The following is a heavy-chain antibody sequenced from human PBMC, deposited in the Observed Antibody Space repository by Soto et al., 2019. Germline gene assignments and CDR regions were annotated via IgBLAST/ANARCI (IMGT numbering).Heavy chain of an antibody. J-gene: IGHJ6*02. Sequence: GGSLRLSCVASGFTISSHWMHWVRRAPGNGLVWGSRMKGYGSSTSYTDCVQSRFAISRDDAKDTLFMQMDSLKGEDKAVYYCARDVATDALTPSSRMDICGQGTKVPLYS. CDR2: MKGYGSST. V-gene: IGHV3-74*01. CDR3: ARDVATDALTPSSRMDI. CDR1: GFTISSHW. D-gene: IGHD6-13*01.